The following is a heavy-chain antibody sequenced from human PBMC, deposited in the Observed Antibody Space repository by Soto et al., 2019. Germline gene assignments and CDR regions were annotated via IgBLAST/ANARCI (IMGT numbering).Heavy chain of an antibody. V-gene: IGHV1-18*01. CDR3: ARDRADQEIAADPYFDY. Sequence: ASLKVSCKGSVGSHSDDVISCGRKAPGQGLEWMGWISAYNGNTNYAQKLQGRVTMTTDTSASTAYMELSSLRSDDTAVYYCARDRADQEIAADPYFDYWGQGTLVTVSS. D-gene: IGHD6-25*01. CDR1: VGSHSDDV. J-gene: IGHJ4*02. CDR2: ISAYNGNT.